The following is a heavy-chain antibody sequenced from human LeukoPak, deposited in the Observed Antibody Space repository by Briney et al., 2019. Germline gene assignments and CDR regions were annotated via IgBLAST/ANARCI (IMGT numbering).Heavy chain of an antibody. CDR1: GYTCTSYD. CDR3: AWGIAVAGN. D-gene: IGHD6-19*01. V-gene: IGHV1-8*01. J-gene: IGHJ4*02. Sequence: ASVKVFCKASGYTCTSYDINWVRQATGQGLEWMGWMNPNSGNTGYAQKFQGRVPMTRNTSISTAYMELSSLRSEDTAVYYCAWGIAVAGNWGQGTLVTVSS. CDR2: MNPNSGNT.